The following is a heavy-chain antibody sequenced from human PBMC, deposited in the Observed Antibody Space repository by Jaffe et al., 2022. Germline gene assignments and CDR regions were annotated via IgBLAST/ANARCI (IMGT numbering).Heavy chain of an antibody. D-gene: IGHD3-3*01. V-gene: IGHV4-39*01. CDR2: IYYSGST. Sequence: QLQLQESGPGLVKPSETLSLTCTVSGGSISSSSYYWGWIRQPPGKGLEWIGSIYYSGSTYYNPSLKSRVTISVDTSKNQFSLKLSSVTAADTAVYYCARHQSYDFWSGYPPTLGLMDVWGKGTTVTVSS. J-gene: IGHJ6*03. CDR3: ARHQSYDFWSGYPPTLGLMDV. CDR1: GGSISSSSYY.